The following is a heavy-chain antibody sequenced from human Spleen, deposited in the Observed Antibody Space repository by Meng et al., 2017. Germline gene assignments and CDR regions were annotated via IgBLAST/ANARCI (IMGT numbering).Heavy chain of an antibody. Sequence: GESLKISCAASGFTVSSNYMSWVRQAPGKGLEWVANIKGDGSEKHYVDSVKGRFTISRDNAKSSLYLQMNNLGAEDTAVYYCAREVDSSSWYIEYYFYGLDVWGQGTTVTVSS. D-gene: IGHD6-13*01. J-gene: IGHJ6*02. CDR3: AREVDSSSWYIEYYFYGLDV. V-gene: IGHV3-7*01. CDR1: GFTVSSNY. CDR2: IKGDGSEK.